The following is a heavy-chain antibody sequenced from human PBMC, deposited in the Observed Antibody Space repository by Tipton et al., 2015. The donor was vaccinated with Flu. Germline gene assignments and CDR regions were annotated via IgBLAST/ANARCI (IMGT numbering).Heavy chain of an antibody. D-gene: IGHD6-19*01. J-gene: IGHJ6*02. CDR1: GDSISNGNYF. V-gene: IGHV4-61*02. Sequence: LSCTVSGDSISNGNYFWNWIRQPAGKGPEWIGRIHTSGTTYYKPSLRSRVTISLDTSKNHFSLRLTSVTAADTALYFCARAESSLWAGHYYGLDVWGQGTTVTVSS. CDR3: ARAESSLWAGHYYGLDV. CDR2: IHTSGTT.